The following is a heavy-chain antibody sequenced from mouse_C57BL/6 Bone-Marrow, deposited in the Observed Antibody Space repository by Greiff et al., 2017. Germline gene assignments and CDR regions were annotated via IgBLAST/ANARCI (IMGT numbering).Heavy chain of an antibody. D-gene: IGHD3-2*02. Sequence: QVQLKQPGAELVKPGASVKLSYKASGYTFTSYWMHWVKQRPGQGLEWIGMIHPNSGSTNYNEKFKSKATLTVDKSSSTAYMQLSSLTSEDSAVYYCARDPPGDGTGFEYWGQGTTLTVSS. V-gene: IGHV1-64*01. CDR1: GYTFTSYW. CDR3: ARDPPGDGTGFEY. J-gene: IGHJ2*01. CDR2: IHPNSGST.